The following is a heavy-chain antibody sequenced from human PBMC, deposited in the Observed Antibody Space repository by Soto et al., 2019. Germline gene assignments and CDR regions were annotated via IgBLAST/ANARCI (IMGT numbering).Heavy chain of an antibody. CDR3: ARVRERTMEGGGCDP. Sequence: QVQLQESGPGLVKPSETLSLTCTVSGASISDTYWNWVRQPPGKGLEWIGFIYYSGSTSYNPSLKSRVTISVGTSKNQFSLNLNSVTAADTAVYYCARVRERTMEGGGCDPWGEGTLVTVSS. V-gene: IGHV4-59*01. D-gene: IGHD3-10*01. J-gene: IGHJ5*02. CDR1: GASISDTY. CDR2: IYYSGST.